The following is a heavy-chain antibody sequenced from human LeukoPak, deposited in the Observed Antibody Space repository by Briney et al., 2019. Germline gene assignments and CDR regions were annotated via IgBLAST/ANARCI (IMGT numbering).Heavy chain of an antibody. CDR1: GGSISNENW. Sequence: SETLSLTCAVSGGSISNENWWSWVRQPPGKGLEWIGEIHYRGGTNYNPSLRSRVTISVDTSKNQFSLKMTSVTAADTAVYYCATPSDAFNIWGQGTMVTVPS. J-gene: IGHJ3*02. CDR2: IHYRGGT. CDR3: ATPSDAFNI. V-gene: IGHV4-4*02.